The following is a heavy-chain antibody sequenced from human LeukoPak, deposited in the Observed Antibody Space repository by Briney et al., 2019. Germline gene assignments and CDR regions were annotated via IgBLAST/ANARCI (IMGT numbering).Heavy chain of an antibody. Sequence: GGSLGLSCAASGFTFSSYGMHWGRQAPGKGLEWVAVIWYDGSNKYYADSVKGRFTISRDNSKNTLYLQMNSLRAEDTAVYYCARDPRGLVGAQWGQGTLVTVSS. CDR1: GFTFSSYG. CDR3: ARDPRGLVGAQ. J-gene: IGHJ4*02. V-gene: IGHV3-33*01. D-gene: IGHD1-26*01. CDR2: IWYDGSNK.